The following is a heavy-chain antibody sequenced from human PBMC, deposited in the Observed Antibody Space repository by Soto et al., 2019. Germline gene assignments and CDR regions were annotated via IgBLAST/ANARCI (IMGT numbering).Heavy chain of an antibody. Sequence: EVQLLESGGGLVQPGGSLRLSCAASGFTFSSYAMSWVRQAPGKGLEWGSAISGSGGTTYYADSVKGRFTCSRDNSKNTLYLQMNSLRAEDTAVYYCAKTANGWFSAFDIWGQGTMVTVSS. J-gene: IGHJ3*02. CDR1: GFTFSSYA. D-gene: IGHD6-19*01. V-gene: IGHV3-23*01. CDR3: AKTANGWFSAFDI. CDR2: ISGSGGTT.